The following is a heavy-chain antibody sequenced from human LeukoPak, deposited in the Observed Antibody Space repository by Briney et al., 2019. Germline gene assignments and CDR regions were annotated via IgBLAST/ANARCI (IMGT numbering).Heavy chain of an antibody. CDR2: IKSKTDGGTT. Sequence: GGSLGLSCAASGFTFSNAWMSWVRQAPGKGLEWVGRIKSKTDGGTTDYAAPVKGRFTISRDDSKNTLYLQMNSLKTEDTAVYYCTTDSSDDYVWGSYRYVDYWGQGTLVTVSS. V-gene: IGHV3-15*01. CDR1: GFTFSNAW. CDR3: TTDSSDDYVWGSYRYVDY. D-gene: IGHD3-16*02. J-gene: IGHJ4*02.